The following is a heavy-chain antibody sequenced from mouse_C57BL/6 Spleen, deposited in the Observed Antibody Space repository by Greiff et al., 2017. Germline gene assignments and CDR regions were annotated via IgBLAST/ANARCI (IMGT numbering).Heavy chain of an antibody. D-gene: IGHD2-3*01. CDR3: VREEAPYDGYYYWYFDV. V-gene: IGHV10-3*01. Sequence: EVHLVESGGGLVQPKGSLKLSCAASGFTFNTYAMHWVRQAPGKGLEWVARIRSKSSNYATYYADSVKDRFTISRDDSQSMLYLQMNNLKTEDTAMYYCVREEAPYDGYYYWYFDVWGTGTTVTVSS. CDR1: GFTFNTYA. J-gene: IGHJ1*03. CDR2: IRSKSSNYAT.